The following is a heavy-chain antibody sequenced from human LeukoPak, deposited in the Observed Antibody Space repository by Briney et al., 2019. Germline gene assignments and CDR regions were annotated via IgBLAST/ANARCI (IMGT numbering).Heavy chain of an antibody. CDR1: GGSISSSSYY. J-gene: IGHJ4*02. Sequence: SETLSLTCTVSGGSISSSSYYWGWIRQPPGKGLEWIGSIYYSGSTYYNPSLKSRVTISVDTSKNQFSLKLSSVTAADTAVYYCARDYNDSSGYYRRRLYYFDYWGQGTLVTVSS. V-gene: IGHV4-39*02. CDR3: ARDYNDSSGYYRRRLYYFDY. D-gene: IGHD3-22*01. CDR2: IYYSGST.